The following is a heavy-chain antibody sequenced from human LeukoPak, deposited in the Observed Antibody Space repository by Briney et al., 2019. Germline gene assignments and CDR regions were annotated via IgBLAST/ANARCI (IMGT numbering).Heavy chain of an antibody. J-gene: IGHJ4*02. Sequence: SETLSLTCAVYGGSFSGYYWTWIRQSPGGGVGWVGEVHHSGGTSYNPSLKSRVMLSVDTSKNQFSLNLTSVTAADTAVYYCARGVTMFRDVIITDHWGQGSLATVSS. V-gene: IGHV4-34*01. CDR2: VHHSGGT. D-gene: IGHD3-10*01. CDR1: GGSFSGYY. CDR3: ARGVTMFRDVIITDH.